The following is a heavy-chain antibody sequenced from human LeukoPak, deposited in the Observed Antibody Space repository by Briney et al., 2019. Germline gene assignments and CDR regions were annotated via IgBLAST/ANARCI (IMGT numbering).Heavy chain of an antibody. Sequence: ASVKVSCKTSGYTFTTYYIHWVRQAPGQGLEWMGTINPSGGSTKYAQNFQGRVTMTRDTSTSTVYMELSSLRSEDTAVYYCASLTYYYDSWGFDIWGQGTMVTVSS. CDR2: INPSGGST. V-gene: IGHV1-46*01. J-gene: IGHJ3*02. CDR1: GYTFTTYY. CDR3: ASLTYYYDSWGFDI. D-gene: IGHD3-22*01.